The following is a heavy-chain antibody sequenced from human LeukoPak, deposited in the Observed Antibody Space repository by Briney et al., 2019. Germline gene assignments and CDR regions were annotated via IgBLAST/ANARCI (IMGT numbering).Heavy chain of an antibody. J-gene: IGHJ4*02. Sequence: GGSLGLSCAASGFTFSSYWMHWVRQAPGKGLVWVSRINSDGSSTTYADSVKGRFTISRDNAKNTLYLQMNSLRAEDTAVYYCARVFSGWYFYFDNWGQGTLVTVSS. CDR2: INSDGSST. V-gene: IGHV3-74*01. D-gene: IGHD6-19*01. CDR3: ARVFSGWYFYFDN. CDR1: GFTFSSYW.